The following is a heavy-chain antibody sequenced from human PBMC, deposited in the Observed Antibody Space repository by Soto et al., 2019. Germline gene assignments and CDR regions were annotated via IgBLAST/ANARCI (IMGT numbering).Heavy chain of an antibody. J-gene: IGHJ4*02. CDR1: GGSISSRTFW. V-gene: IGHV4-39*01. D-gene: IGHD4-4*01. Sequence: QLQLQESGPGLVKPSETLSLTCSVSGGSISSRTFWWAWIRQPPGKGLEWIGDMYYSGSSYSSPYLKSRVTLSVDTFKNQLSLKLNSVTAADTAVYYCARHPRDDYNYGGSGIFDYWGQGTLVTVSS. CDR3: ARHPRDDYNYGGSGIFDY. CDR2: MYYSGSS.